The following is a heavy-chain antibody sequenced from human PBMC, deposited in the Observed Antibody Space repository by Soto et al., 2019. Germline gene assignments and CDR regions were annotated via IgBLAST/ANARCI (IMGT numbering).Heavy chain of an antibody. V-gene: IGHV3-33*01. Sequence: EGSLRLSCAASGFTFSSYGMHWVRQAPGKGLEWVAVIWYDGSNKYYADSVKGRFTISRDNSKNTLYLQMNSLRAEDTAVYYCARDHPMGPFDYWGQGTLVTVSS. CDR3: ARDHPMGPFDY. CDR1: GFTFSSYG. CDR2: IWYDGSNK. J-gene: IGHJ4*02.